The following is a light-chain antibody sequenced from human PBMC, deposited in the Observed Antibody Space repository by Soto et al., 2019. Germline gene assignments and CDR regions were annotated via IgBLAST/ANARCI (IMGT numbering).Light chain of an antibody. V-gene: IGLV4-69*01. Sequence: LGASVKLTCTLSSGHSSYAIAWHQQQPEKGPRYLMKLNSDGSHSKGDGIPDRFSGSSSGAERYLTISSLQSEDEADYYCQTWGTGILVFGGGTKLTVL. CDR2: LNSDGSH. CDR1: SGHSSYA. CDR3: QTWGTGILV. J-gene: IGLJ2*01.